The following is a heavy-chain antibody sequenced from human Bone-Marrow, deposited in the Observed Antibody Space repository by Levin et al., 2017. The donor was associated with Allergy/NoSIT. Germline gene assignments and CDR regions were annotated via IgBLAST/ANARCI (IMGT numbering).Heavy chain of an antibody. D-gene: IGHD3-10*01. Sequence: GGSLRLSCAASGFTFSSYAMSWVRQAPGKGLEWVSAISGSGGSTYYADSVKGRFTISRDNSKNTLYLQMNSLRAEDTAVYYCAKDLILATMVRGGVDYWGQGTLVTVSS. J-gene: IGHJ4*02. CDR3: AKDLILATMVRGGVDY. V-gene: IGHV3-23*01. CDR2: ISGSGGST. CDR1: GFTFSSYA.